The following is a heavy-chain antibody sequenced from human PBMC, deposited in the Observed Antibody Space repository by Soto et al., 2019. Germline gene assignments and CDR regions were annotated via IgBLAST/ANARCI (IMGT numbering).Heavy chain of an antibody. CDR2: ISAYNGNT. V-gene: IGHV1-18*01. Sequence: ASVKVSCKASGYTFTSYGISWVRQAPGQGLEWMGWISAYNGNTNYAQKLQGRVTMTTDTSTSTAYMELRSLRSDDTAVYYCASQCSSTSCYVGNYYYYGMDVWGQGTTVTVSS. CDR1: GYTFTSYG. D-gene: IGHD2-2*01. CDR3: ASQCSSTSCYVGNYYYYGMDV. J-gene: IGHJ6*02.